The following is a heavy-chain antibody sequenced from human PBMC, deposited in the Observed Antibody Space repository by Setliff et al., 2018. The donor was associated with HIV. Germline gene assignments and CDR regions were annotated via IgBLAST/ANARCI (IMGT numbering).Heavy chain of an antibody. CDR1: GYTFENYG. CDR3: AKDFTSSGLMDV. V-gene: IGHV3-20*04. Sequence: LRLSCGGFGYTFENYGMSWFRQTPGKGLEWVSGVNWNGDNTAYADSVKGRFTISRDNAKNSLYLQMNSLRAEDTALYYCAKDFTSSGLMDVWGKGTTVTVSS. D-gene: IGHD3-22*01. J-gene: IGHJ6*03. CDR2: VNWNGDNT.